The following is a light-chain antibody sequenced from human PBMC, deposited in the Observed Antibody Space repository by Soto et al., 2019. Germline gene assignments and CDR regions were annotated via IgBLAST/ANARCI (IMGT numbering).Light chain of an antibody. CDR3: CSYAGSMV. V-gene: IGLV2-23*01. CDR2: EGS. J-gene: IGLJ3*02. CDR1: SSDVGSYNL. Sequence: QSVLTQPASVSGSPGQSITISCTGTSSDVGSYNLVSWYQQHPGKAPKLRIYEGSKRPSGVSNRFSGSKSGNTASLTISGLQAEDEADYYCCSYAGSMVFGGGTKLTVL.